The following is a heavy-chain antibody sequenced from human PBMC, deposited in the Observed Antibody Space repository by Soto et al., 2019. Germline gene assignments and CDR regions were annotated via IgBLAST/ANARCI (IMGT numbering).Heavy chain of an antibody. J-gene: IGHJ5*02. Sequence: SENLSLTCTLSRSSISSSSYSWGGIRQRPGKGLEWIGSIYSSGSTYYNPSLKSRVTISVDTSKNQFSLKLSSVTAADKAVYYCARPPDDSPAGWFDPWGQAILVRVSS. V-gene: IGHV4-39*01. CDR1: RSSISSSSYS. CDR3: ARPPDDSPAGWFDP. CDR2: IYSSGST. D-gene: IGHD2-21*02.